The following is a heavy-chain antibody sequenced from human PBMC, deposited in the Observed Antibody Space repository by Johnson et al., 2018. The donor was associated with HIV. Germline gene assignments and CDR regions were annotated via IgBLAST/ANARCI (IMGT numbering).Heavy chain of an antibody. CDR2: RNGDGKSP. CDR3: AREQELIGERAFDI. Sequence: VQLVESGGGVVQPGRSLRLSCAASGFTFSSYWMHWVRQAPGKGLVWVSRRNGDGKSPTYADSVKGRFTISRDKAKHTLYLQMNSRRAEDTAVYYCAREQELIGERAFDIWGQGTMVTVSS. V-gene: IGHV3-74*01. J-gene: IGHJ3*02. D-gene: IGHD6-13*01. CDR1: GFTFSSYW.